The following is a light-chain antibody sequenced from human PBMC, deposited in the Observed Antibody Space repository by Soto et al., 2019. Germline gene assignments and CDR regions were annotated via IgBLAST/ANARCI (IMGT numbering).Light chain of an antibody. V-gene: IGLV2-14*03. CDR3: SSYTNTSTLV. CDR1: SSDLGAYKY. CDR2: GVS. Sequence: QSVVTQPASVSGSPGQSITISCTGTSSDLGAYKYVCWYQQHPDKAPKLILYGVSRRPSGVSNRFSGSKSGNTASLTISGLMAEDEAVYSCSSYTNTSTLVFGTGNKVTVL. J-gene: IGLJ1*01.